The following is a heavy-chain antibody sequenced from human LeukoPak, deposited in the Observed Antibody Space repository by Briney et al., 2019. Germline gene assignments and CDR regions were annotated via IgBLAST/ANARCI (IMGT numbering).Heavy chain of an antibody. CDR1: GFTFSSYG. CDR3: AKDLTGTTTDY. J-gene: IGHJ4*02. Sequence: GRSLRLSCAASGFTFSSYGMHWVSQAPGKGLEWVAVISYDGSNKYYADSVKGRFTISRDNSKNTLYLQMNSLRAEDTAVYYCAKDLTGTTTDYWGQGTLVTVSS. CDR2: ISYDGSNK. V-gene: IGHV3-30*18. D-gene: IGHD1-7*01.